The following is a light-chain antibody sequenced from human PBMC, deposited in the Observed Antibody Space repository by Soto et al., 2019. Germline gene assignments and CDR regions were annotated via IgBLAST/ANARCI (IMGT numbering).Light chain of an antibody. CDR1: QSVSSSY. J-gene: IGKJ2*01. CDR2: GAS. CDR3: QQYSNAPPYT. V-gene: IGKV3-20*01. Sequence: IVLTQSPGTLSLSPGERATLSCRASQSVSSSYFAWYQQKPGQAPRLLIYGASNRATGIPDRFSGSGSGTDFTLNISRLEPEDFAVYYCQQYSNAPPYTFGQGTKLEIK.